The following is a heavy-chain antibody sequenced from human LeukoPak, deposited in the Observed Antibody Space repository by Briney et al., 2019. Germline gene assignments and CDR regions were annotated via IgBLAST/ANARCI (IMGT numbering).Heavy chain of an antibody. J-gene: IGHJ4*02. CDR3: AKYSGSYDRGRFDY. CDR1: GFTFSNYA. Sequence: PGGSLRLSCAASGFTFSNYAMTWVRQAPGKGLQWVSAISGDASYTYYLDSVKGRFTTSRDNSKTTLYLQMNSLRAEHTAVYYCAKYSGSYDRGRFDYWGQGTLVTVSS. CDR2: ISGDASYT. D-gene: IGHD3-9*01. V-gene: IGHV3-23*01.